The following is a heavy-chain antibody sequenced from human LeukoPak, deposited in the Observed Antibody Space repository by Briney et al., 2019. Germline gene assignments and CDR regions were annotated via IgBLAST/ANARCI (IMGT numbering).Heavy chain of an antibody. D-gene: IGHD6-19*01. CDR3: ARALKGVAESYYFDY. Sequence: SETLSLTCAVHGGSFSGYYWSWIRQPPGKGLEWIGEINHSGSTNYNPSLKSRVTISVDTSKNQFSLKLSSVTAADTAVYYCARALKGVAESYYFDYWGQGTLVTVSS. J-gene: IGHJ4*02. V-gene: IGHV4-34*01. CDR2: INHSGST. CDR1: GGSFSGYY.